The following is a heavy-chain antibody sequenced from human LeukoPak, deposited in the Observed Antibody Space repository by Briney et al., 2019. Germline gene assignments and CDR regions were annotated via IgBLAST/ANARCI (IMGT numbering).Heavy chain of an antibody. Sequence: ASVKVSCTASGYTFTSYGISWVRQAPGQGLEWMGWISAYNGNTNYAQKLQGRVTMTTDTSTSTAYMELRSLRSDDTAVYYCARSRSGYSSSWYWFDPWGQGTLVTVSS. J-gene: IGHJ5*02. V-gene: IGHV1-18*01. CDR1: GYTFTSYG. D-gene: IGHD6-13*01. CDR3: ARSRSGYSSSWYWFDP. CDR2: ISAYNGNT.